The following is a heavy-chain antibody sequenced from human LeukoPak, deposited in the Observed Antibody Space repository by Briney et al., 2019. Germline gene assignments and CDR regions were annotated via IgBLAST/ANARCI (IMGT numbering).Heavy chain of an antibody. CDR2: INAKNGDS. CDR3: ARATPPCGTGTQNWFDP. Sequence: ASVKVSCKASGYTSTDYFIHWVRQAPGQGLEWMGWINAKNGDSNSAQKCRGRITLTRDTSLRTAYLELTRLKSDDTAVYYCARATPPCGTGTQNWFDPWGQGTLVTVSS. D-gene: IGHD1-1*01. J-gene: IGHJ5*02. V-gene: IGHV1-2*02. CDR1: GYTSTDYF.